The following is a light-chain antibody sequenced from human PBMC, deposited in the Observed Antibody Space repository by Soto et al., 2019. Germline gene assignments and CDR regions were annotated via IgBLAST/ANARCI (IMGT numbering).Light chain of an antibody. J-gene: IGLJ3*02. CDR2: EVS. Sequence: QSVLTQPASVSGSPGQSITISCTGTSSDVGGYNYAAWYQQHPGKAPKLMIYEVSNRPSGVSNRFSGSKSGNTASLTISWLQAEGEADYCCSSYTSSSPWVFGGGTKLTVL. CDR3: SSYTSSSPWV. CDR1: SSDVGGYNY. V-gene: IGLV2-14*01.